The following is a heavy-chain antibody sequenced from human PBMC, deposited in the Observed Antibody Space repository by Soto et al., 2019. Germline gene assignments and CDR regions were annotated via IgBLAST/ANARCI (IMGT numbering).Heavy chain of an antibody. J-gene: IGHJ3*02. CDR1: GFTFSNYG. CDR3: AREAYDSSGYLTNDAFDI. Sequence: QVQLVESGGGVVQPGRSLRLSCAASGFTFSNYGMHWVRQAPGEGLEWVAVIWYDGSNKYYADSVKGRFTISRDNSKNTLYLQMISLRAEDTAVYYCAREAYDSSGYLTNDAFDIWGQGTMVTVSS. D-gene: IGHD3-22*01. V-gene: IGHV3-33*01. CDR2: IWYDGSNK.